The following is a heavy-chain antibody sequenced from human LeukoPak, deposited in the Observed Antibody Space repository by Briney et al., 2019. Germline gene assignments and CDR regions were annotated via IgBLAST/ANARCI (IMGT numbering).Heavy chain of an antibody. CDR2: IDPTDSYT. J-gene: IGHJ4*02. V-gene: IGHV5-10-1*01. Sequence: GESLKISCKGSGYSFTTYWIIWVRQRSGKGLEYMGRIDPTDSYTNYGPSFQGHVTISADTSISTAFLQWSSLKASDTAIYYCAGRLGGESGFDYWGQGTLVTVSS. CDR3: AGRLGGESGFDY. CDR1: GYSFTTYW. D-gene: IGHD3-16*01.